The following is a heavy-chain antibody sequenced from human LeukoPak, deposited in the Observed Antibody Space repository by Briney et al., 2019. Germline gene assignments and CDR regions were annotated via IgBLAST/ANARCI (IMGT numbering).Heavy chain of an antibody. CDR3: ARSVGARRDFDY. J-gene: IGHJ4*02. Sequence: GGSLRLACAASGFTLSAYGMHWVRQAPGKGLEWVAFIQYDGNNNYYADSVKGRFTISRDNSQNTLYLQMNSLRCEDTAVYYCARSVGARRDFDYWGQGTLVTVSS. V-gene: IGHV3-30*02. CDR2: IQYDGNNN. D-gene: IGHD1-26*01. CDR1: GFTLSAYG.